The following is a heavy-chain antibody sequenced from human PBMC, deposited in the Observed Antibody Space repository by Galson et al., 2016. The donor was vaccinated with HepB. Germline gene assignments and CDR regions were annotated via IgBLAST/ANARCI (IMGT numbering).Heavy chain of an antibody. D-gene: IGHD4-11*01. V-gene: IGHV5-51*01. CDR1: GYSFKNYW. CDR3: AKSNHDYTYYLANWFDS. Sequence: QSGAEVKKPGESLKISCKSSGYSFKNYWIGWVRQMPGKGLEWMGSIYPGDSDTRYSPSFQGQVTISADKSITTTYLQWSSLKASDTAMYYCAKSNHDYTYYLANWFDSWGQGTLVTVSS. J-gene: IGHJ5*01. CDR2: IYPGDSDT.